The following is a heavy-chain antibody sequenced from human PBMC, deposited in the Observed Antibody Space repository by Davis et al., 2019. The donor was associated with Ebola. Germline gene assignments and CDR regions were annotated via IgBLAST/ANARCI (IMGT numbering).Heavy chain of an antibody. J-gene: IGHJ4*02. V-gene: IGHV3-48*02. D-gene: IGHD4-17*01. CDR2: ISGSGSTL. CDR1: GFTFRRFH. CDR3: ATDDYGNFDY. Sequence: PAGSLSLSCDGSGFTFRRFHMQRFRQPPGRRLQWVSYISGSGSTLYYADSVKGRFTISRDNAKNSLYLQINSLRDEDTAVYYCATDDYGNFDYWSQGTLVTVSS.